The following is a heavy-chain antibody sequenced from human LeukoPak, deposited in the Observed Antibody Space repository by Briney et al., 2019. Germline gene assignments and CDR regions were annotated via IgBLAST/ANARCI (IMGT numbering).Heavy chain of an antibody. D-gene: IGHD6-13*01. Sequence: AGSLRLSCAASGFTFSSYEMNWVRQAPGKGLGWVSYISSSGSTIYYADSVKGRFTISRDNAKNSLYLQMNSLRAEDTAVYYCASLTAAAPYYYYYMDVWGKGTTVTVSS. CDR1: GFTFSSYE. V-gene: IGHV3-48*03. CDR3: ASLTAAAPYYYYYMDV. CDR2: ISSSGSTI. J-gene: IGHJ6*03.